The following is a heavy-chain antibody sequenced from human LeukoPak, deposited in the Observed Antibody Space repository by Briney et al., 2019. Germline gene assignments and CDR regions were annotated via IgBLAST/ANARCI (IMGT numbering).Heavy chain of an antibody. CDR1: GFTFSNYW. CDR2: INSDESST. D-gene: IGHD3-22*01. CDR3: ARGDSRGYYYTSGFNP. Sequence: GGSLRLSCAASGFTFSNYWMHWFRQAPGKGLVWVSRINSDESSTVYADSVKGRFTISRDNAKNTLHLQMNSLRAEDTAVYYCARGDSRGYYYTSGFNPWGQGTLVTVSS. V-gene: IGHV3-74*01. J-gene: IGHJ5*02.